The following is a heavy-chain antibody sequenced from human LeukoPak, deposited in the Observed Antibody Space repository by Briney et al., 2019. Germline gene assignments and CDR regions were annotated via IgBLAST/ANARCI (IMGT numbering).Heavy chain of an antibody. D-gene: IGHD3-16*02. Sequence: ASVKVSCKVSGYTLTELSMHWVRQAPGKGLEWMGGFDPEDGETIYAQKFQGRVTMTEDTSTDTAYMELSSLRSEDTAVYYCATASPYDYVWGSYRPKNYYYYGMDVWGQGTTVTVSS. CDR3: ATASPYDYVWGSYRPKNYYYYGMDV. J-gene: IGHJ6*02. V-gene: IGHV1-24*01. CDR1: GYTLTELS. CDR2: FDPEDGET.